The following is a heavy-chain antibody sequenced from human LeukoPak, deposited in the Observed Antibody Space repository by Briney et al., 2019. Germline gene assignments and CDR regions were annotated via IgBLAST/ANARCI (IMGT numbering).Heavy chain of an antibody. CDR3: ATAPQTYRYLGY. D-gene: IGHD3-16*02. CDR2: IYSGGST. V-gene: IGHV3-53*01. J-gene: IGHJ4*02. Sequence: GGSLRLSCAASGFTVSSNYMSWVRQAPGKGLEWVSVIYSGGSTYYADSVKGRFTISRDNSKNTLYLQMNSLRAEDTALYYCATAPQTYRYLGYWGQGTLVTVSS. CDR1: GFTVSSNY.